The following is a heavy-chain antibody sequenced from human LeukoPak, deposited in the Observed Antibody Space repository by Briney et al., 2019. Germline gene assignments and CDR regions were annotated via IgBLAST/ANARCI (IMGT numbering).Heavy chain of an antibody. J-gene: IGHJ4*02. V-gene: IGHV4-4*07. CDR1: GGSISSYH. D-gene: IGHD6-19*01. CDR2: IYHSGST. CDR3: ARGGGVAVAPPDY. Sequence: PSETLSLTCTVSGGSISSYHWTWIRQPAGKGLEWIGSIYHSGSTYYNPSLKSRVTISVDTSKNQFSLKLSSVTAADTAVYYCARGGGVAVAPPDYWGQGTLVTVSS.